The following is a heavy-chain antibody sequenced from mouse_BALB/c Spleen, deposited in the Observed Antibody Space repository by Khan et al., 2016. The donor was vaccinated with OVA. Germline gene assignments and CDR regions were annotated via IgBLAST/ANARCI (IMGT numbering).Heavy chain of an antibody. V-gene: IGHV1-4*01. Sequence: VKLMESGAELARPGASVKMSCKASGYTFTSYTMHWVKQRPGQGLEWIGYINPSSGYTKYNQKLKDKATLTADKSSSTAYMQLSSLTAEDTADYYCARTNERWGQGTTLTVSS. CDR1: GYTFTSYT. J-gene: IGHJ2*01. CDR2: INPSSGYT. D-gene: IGHD1-3*01. CDR3: ARTNER.